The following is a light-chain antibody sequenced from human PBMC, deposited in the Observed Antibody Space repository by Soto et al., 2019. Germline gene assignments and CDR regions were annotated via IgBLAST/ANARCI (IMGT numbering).Light chain of an antibody. Sequence: QSALTQLASVSASPGQSITISCTGTNSDIGGYNHVSWYQQHPGMAPKLMIYGVTNRPSGVSNRFSGSKSGNTASLTISGLQADDEAEYYCDPWTSASGWVFGGGTKVTVL. CDR1: NSDIGGYNH. CDR2: GVT. CDR3: DPWTSASGWV. V-gene: IGLV2-14*01. J-gene: IGLJ3*02.